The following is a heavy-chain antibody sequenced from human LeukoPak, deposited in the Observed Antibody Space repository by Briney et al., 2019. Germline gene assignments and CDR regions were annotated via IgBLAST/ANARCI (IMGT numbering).Heavy chain of an antibody. J-gene: IGHJ4*02. CDR3: ARDLFTMVRGAPPVY. D-gene: IGHD3-10*01. Sequence: GGSLRLSCAASGFTFSSYSMNWVRQAPGKGLEWASSISSSSSYIYYADSVKGRFTISRDNAKNSLYLQMNSLRAEDTAVYYCARDLFTMVRGAPPVYWGQGTLVTVSS. V-gene: IGHV3-21*01. CDR2: ISSSSSYI. CDR1: GFTFSSYS.